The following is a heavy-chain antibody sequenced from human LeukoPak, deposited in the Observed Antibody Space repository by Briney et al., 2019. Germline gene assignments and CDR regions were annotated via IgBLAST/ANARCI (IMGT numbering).Heavy chain of an antibody. CDR1: GGSYSGYY. J-gene: IGHJ3*02. Sequence: SETLSLTCAVYGGSYSGYYWSWIRQPPGKGLEWIGEINHSGSTNYNPSLKSRVTISVDTSKNQFSLQLSAVTAADTAVYYCARPQSSGSSADAFDIWGQGTMVTVSS. CDR3: ARPQSSGSSADAFDI. CDR2: INHSGST. V-gene: IGHV4-34*01. D-gene: IGHD3-22*01.